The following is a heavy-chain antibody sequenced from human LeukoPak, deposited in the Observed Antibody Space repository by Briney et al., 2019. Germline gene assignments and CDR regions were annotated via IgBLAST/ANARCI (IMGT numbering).Heavy chain of an antibody. CDR2: ITLSGST. CDR3: ARGLTIFGVVIQYYFDY. Sequence: PSQSLSLACAVYGPSLGGYSRGSVRQPPGKGLEWLGGITLSGSTNCNPSLKSRVTISVDTSKNQFSLKLSSVTAADAAAYYCARGLTIFGVVIQYYFDYWGQGTLVTVSS. V-gene: IGHV4-34*01. CDR1: GPSLGGYS. D-gene: IGHD3-3*01. J-gene: IGHJ4*02.